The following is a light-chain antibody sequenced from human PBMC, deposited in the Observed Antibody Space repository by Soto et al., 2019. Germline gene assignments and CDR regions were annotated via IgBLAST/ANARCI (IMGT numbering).Light chain of an antibody. CDR1: NIGSKS. J-gene: IGLJ3*02. Sequence: SYELTQPPSLSVAPGQTARITCGGNNIGSKSVHWFQQRPGQAPVLVVYDNSDRPSGIPERFSGSNSGNTATLTISRVEAGDEADYSCQVWDASSGHVVFGGGTKVTVL. V-gene: IGLV3-21*02. CDR2: DNS. CDR3: QVWDASSGHVV.